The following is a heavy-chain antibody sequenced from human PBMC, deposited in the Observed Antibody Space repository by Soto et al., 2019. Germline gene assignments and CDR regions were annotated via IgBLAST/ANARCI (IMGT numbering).Heavy chain of an antibody. CDR3: ARDSGGWQPGDY. V-gene: IGHV3-30-3*01. CDR1: GFTFNVYS. CDR2: ISHAGSNK. Sequence: QVQLVESGGGVVQPGRSLRLSCAASGFTFNVYSMHWVRQAPGKGLEWVAVISHAGSNKYYADSVEGRFTISTDDSKNTLYLQMNSLRTEDTAVYYCARDSGGWQPGDYWGQGTLVTVSS. D-gene: IGHD2-15*01. J-gene: IGHJ4*02.